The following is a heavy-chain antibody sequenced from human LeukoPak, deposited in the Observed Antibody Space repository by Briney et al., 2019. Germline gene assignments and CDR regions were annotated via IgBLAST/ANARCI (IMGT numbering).Heavy chain of an antibody. CDR3: ARGYCSSTSCYIKPDYYYYMDV. CDR2: IFNSGST. V-gene: IGHV4-4*07. Sequence: SETLSLTCTVSGGSISGYNWNWIRQPAGKGLEWIGRIFNSGSTKYNPSHKSRVTISVDTSKNQFSLKLSSVTAADTAVYYCARGYCSSTSCYIKPDYYYYMDVWAKGPRSPSP. CDR1: GGSISGYN. D-gene: IGHD2-2*02. J-gene: IGHJ6*03.